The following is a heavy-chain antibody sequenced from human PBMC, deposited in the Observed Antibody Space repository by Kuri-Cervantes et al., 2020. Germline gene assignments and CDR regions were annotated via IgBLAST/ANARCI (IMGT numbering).Heavy chain of an antibody. J-gene: IGHJ4*02. Sequence: GESLKISCAASGFTFSSFGMQWVRQAPGKGLEWVALIWYDGNDEYYADSVKGRFTTSRDNSKNTLYLQMNSLGPGDTAVYYCARKAHSGYSYAPDYWGQGTLVTVSS. D-gene: IGHD3-22*01. CDR2: IWYDGNDE. CDR1: GFTFSSFG. V-gene: IGHV3-30*02. CDR3: ARKAHSGYSYAPDY.